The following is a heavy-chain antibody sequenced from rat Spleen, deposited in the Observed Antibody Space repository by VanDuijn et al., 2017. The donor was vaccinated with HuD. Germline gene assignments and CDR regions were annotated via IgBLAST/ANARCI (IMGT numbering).Heavy chain of an antibody. D-gene: IGHD5-1*01. J-gene: IGHJ2*01. V-gene: IGHV5-27*01. CDR1: GFTFSNYY. CDR2: ITHIGGIT. CDR3: TREDWVPDY. Sequence: EVQLVESGGGLVQPGRSLKLSCAASGFTFSNYYMAWVRQAPTKGLEWVATITHIGGITYYPDSVKGRFTISRDNAKSTLYLQMNSRRSEDTATYYCTREDWVPDYWGQGVKVTISS.